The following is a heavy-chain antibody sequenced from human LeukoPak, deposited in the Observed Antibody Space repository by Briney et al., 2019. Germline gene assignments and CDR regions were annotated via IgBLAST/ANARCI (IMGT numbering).Heavy chain of an antibody. J-gene: IGHJ6*02. CDR3: AKEMLLSYYYYGMDV. CDR2: ISYDGSNK. D-gene: IGHD2-21*01. V-gene: IGHV3-30*18. Sequence: PGRSLRLSCAASGFTFSSYDMHWVRQAPGKGLEWVAVISYDGSNKYYADSVKGRFTISRDNSKNTLYLQMNSLRAEDTAVYYCAKEMLLSYYYYGMDVWGQGTTVTVSS. CDR1: GFTFSSYD.